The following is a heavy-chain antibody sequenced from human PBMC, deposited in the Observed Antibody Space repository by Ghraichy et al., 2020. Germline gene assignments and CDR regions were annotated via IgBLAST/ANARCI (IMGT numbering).Heavy chain of an antibody. CDR2: ITWNGDRT. J-gene: IGHJ4*02. CDR3: ARVGPAHASGWPLDY. V-gene: IGHV3-20*01. Sequence: GGSLRLSCAASGFTFVDYGMSWVRQAPGKGLEWVSGITWNGDRTGYADSVEGRFTISRDNAKNSLYLQMNSLRDEDTALYHCARVGPAHASGWPLDYWGPGTLVTVSS. D-gene: IGHD6-19*01. CDR1: GFTFVDYG.